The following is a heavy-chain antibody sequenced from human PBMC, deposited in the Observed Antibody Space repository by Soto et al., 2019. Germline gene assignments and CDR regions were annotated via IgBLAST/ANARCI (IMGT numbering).Heavy chain of an antibody. J-gene: IGHJ6*02. CDR2: IDPSDSYT. CDR1: GYSFTSYW. D-gene: IGHD2-2*01. V-gene: IGHV5-10-1*01. CDR3: AGGSHCSSTSCYGMDV. Sequence: PGESLKISCKGSGYSFTSYWISWVRQMPGKGLEWMGRIDPSDSYTNYSPSFQGHVTISADKSISTAYLQWSSLKASDTAMYYCAGGSHCSSTSCYGMDVWGQGTTVTVSS.